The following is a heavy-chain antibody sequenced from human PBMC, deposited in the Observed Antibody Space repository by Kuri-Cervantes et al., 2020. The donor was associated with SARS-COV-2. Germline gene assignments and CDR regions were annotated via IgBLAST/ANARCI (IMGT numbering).Heavy chain of an antibody. J-gene: IGHJ4*02. Sequence: CKASGGTFSSYAISWVRQAPGQGLEWMGWMNPNSGNTGYAQKFQGRVTITRNTSISTAYMELSSLRSGDTAVYYCARGDGSGCDYWGQGTLVTVSS. CDR1: GGTFSSYA. CDR3: ARGDGSGCDY. V-gene: IGHV1-8*03. CDR2: MNPNSGNT. D-gene: IGHD3-3*01.